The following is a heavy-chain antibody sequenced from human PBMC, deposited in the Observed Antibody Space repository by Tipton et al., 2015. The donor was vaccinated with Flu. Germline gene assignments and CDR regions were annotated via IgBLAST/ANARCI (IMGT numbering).Heavy chain of an antibody. V-gene: IGHV4-34*01. CDR2: INHTGGT. J-gene: IGHJ5*02. D-gene: IGHD3-10*01. CDR3: AKSALGYYFSGTRGSWFDP. Sequence: TLSLTCAVFGGSFSGYYGSWIRQSPGKGLEWIGEINHTGGTHYNPSLKSRVTISLDASKNQFSLKLNSVTAADTAVYYCAKSALGYYFSGTRGSWFDPWGQGTPVTVSS. CDR1: GGSFSGYY.